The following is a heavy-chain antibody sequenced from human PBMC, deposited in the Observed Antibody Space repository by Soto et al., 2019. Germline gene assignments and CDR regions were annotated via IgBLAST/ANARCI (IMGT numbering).Heavy chain of an antibody. Sequence: QSGGSLRLSCAASGFPFRSYGMHWVRQAPGMGMEWVAVLWYDGSNKYYADPVKGRFTISRDNSKNTLYLQMNSLRAEDTAVYYCAADSSGYYFAPTGGEFDYWGQGTLVTVSS. D-gene: IGHD3-22*01. CDR1: GFPFRSYG. CDR2: LWYDGSNK. CDR3: AADSSGYYFAPTGGEFDY. V-gene: IGHV3-33*01. J-gene: IGHJ4*02.